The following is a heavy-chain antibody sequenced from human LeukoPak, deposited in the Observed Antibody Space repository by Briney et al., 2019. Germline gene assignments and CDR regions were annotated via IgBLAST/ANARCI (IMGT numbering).Heavy chain of an antibody. Sequence: PSETLSLTCTVSGGSISSSSYYWGWIRQPPGKGLEWIGSIYYSGSTYYNPSLKSRVTISVDTSKNQFSLKLGSVTAADTAVYYCARQLLSGSYYRGELDPWGQGTLVTVSS. D-gene: IGHD1-26*01. CDR1: GGSISSSSYY. J-gene: IGHJ5*02. CDR3: ARQLLSGSYYRGELDP. V-gene: IGHV4-39*01. CDR2: IYYSGST.